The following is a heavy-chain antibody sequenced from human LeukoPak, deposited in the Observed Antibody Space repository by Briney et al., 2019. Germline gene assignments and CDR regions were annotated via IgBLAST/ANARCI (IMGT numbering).Heavy chain of an antibody. V-gene: IGHV4-59*08. Sequence: SETLSLTCTVSGGSISSYYWSWIRQPPGKGLEWIGYIYYSGSTNYNPSLKSRVTISVDTSKNQFSLKLSSVTAADTAVYYCARTPNEQLFVGWFDPWGQGTLVTVSS. CDR3: ARTPNEQLFVGWFDP. J-gene: IGHJ5*02. CDR2: IYYSGST. CDR1: GGSISSYY. D-gene: IGHD6-6*01.